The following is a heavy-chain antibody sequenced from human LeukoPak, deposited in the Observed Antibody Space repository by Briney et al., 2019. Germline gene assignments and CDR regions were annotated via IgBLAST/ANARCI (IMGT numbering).Heavy chain of an antibody. Sequence: PGGSLRLSCAASGLTFSKAWMSWVRQAPGKGLEWVGRIKSKTDGGTTDYPAPVKGRFTISRDDSKNTLYLQMNSLKTEDTAVYYCTTDGPITMVRGVIDYWGQGTLVTVSS. V-gene: IGHV3-15*01. D-gene: IGHD3-10*01. CDR3: TTDGPITMVRGVIDY. CDR1: GLTFSKAW. CDR2: IKSKTDGGTT. J-gene: IGHJ4*02.